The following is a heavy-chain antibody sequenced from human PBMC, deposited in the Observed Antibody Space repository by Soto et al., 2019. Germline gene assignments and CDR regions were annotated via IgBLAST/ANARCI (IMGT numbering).Heavy chain of an antibody. V-gene: IGHV3-33*05. Sequence: QVQLVESGGGVVQPGTSLRLSCVGSGFTFRSYVIHWVRQAPGKGLVWVALTSYDGSNNFYGDSVKGRFTISRHNSRNTVELQMDSLRFEDTALYYCARRGTTGGLDVWGQGTLVSVSS. CDR2: TSYDGSNN. CDR3: ARRGTTGGLDV. D-gene: IGHD3-16*01. CDR1: GFTFRSYV. J-gene: IGHJ4*02.